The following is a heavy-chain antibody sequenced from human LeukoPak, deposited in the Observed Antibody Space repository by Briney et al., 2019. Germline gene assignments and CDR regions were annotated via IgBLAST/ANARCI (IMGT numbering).Heavy chain of an antibody. CDR2: INPSGGST. J-gene: IGHJ4*02. Sequence: ASVKVSCKASGYTFTSYYMHWVRQAPGQGLEWMGIINPSGGSTSYAQKFQGRVTMTRDTSTSTVYMELSSLRSEDTAVYYCARDFSFSTYYYDSSGYFGSRRFDYWGQGTLVTVSS. D-gene: IGHD3-22*01. V-gene: IGHV1-46*01. CDR3: ARDFSFSTYYYDSSGYFGSRRFDY. CDR1: GYTFTSYY.